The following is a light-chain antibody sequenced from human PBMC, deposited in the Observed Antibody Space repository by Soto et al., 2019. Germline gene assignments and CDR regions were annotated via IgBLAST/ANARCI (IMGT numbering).Light chain of an antibody. CDR3: QQDGSSPWT. CDR1: QSVSSSY. Sequence: EIVLTQSPGTLSLSPGERATLSCRASQSVSSSYLAWYQQKPGQAPRLLIYGASSRATGIPDRFGGSGSGTDFTLTISRLETEVFAVYYCQQDGSSPWTFGQGTKVEIK. J-gene: IGKJ1*01. V-gene: IGKV3-20*01. CDR2: GAS.